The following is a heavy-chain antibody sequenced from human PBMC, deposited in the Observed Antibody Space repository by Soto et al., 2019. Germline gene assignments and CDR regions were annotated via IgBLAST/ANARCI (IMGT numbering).Heavy chain of an antibody. CDR1: GFSLSSSGVG. Sequence: QITLKESGPTLVKPTQTLTLTCTFSGFSLSSSGVGVAWIRQPPGKALEWLALISWDGDKYYSPSLKNRLSISKDTSENHVVLTLTNVDPVDTGTYFCAHRPADYIWGSYPTWGQGTLVNVSS. CDR3: AHRPADYIWGSYPT. CDR2: ISWDGDK. D-gene: IGHD3-16*01. V-gene: IGHV2-5*02. J-gene: IGHJ5*02.